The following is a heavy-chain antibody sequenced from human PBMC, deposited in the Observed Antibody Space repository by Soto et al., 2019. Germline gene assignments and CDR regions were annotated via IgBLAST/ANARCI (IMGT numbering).Heavy chain of an antibody. V-gene: IGHV3-48*03. Sequence: VQLVESGGGLVQPGGSLRLSCAASGFTFSSFEMNWVRQAPGKGLEWLSYISSSADTIYYADSVRGRFTTSRDNAKNSWSLQMNSLRGEDTAIYYCARGPGYSTGWDSDYWGQGTLVTVSS. CDR3: ARGPGYSTGWDSDY. D-gene: IGHD6-19*01. CDR1: GFTFSSFE. CDR2: ISSSADTI. J-gene: IGHJ4*02.